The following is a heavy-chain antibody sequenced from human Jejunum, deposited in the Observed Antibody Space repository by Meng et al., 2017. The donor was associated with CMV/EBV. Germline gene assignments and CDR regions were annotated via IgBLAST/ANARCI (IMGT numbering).Heavy chain of an antibody. J-gene: IGHJ5*01. CDR1: GFSLTTYGMG. CDR3: AHTLYPTSYYFDS. CDR2: IYWDNDA. D-gene: IGHD3-10*01. V-gene: IGHV2-5*02. Sequence: QITLKESGPTLVEPTPTLTVTCTFSGFSLTTYGMGVGWIRQPPGEALEWLSAIYWDNDARYSPSLRSRLSITKDTSKNQVVLTMTNLGPVDTATYYCAHTLYPTSYYFDSWGQGTLVTVAS.